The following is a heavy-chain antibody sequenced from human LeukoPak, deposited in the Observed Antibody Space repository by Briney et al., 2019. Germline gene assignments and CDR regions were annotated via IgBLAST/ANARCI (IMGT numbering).Heavy chain of an antibody. D-gene: IGHD3-16*01. J-gene: IGHJ6*02. CDR1: GFTFSSYW. CDR2: INHNGNVN. CDR3: AKGGGLDV. Sequence: GGSLRLSCAASGFTFSSYWMNWARQAPGKGLEWVASINHNGNVNHYVDSVKGRFTISRDNAKNSLYLQMSNLRAEDTAVYFCAKGGGLDVWGQGATVTVSS. V-gene: IGHV3-7*03.